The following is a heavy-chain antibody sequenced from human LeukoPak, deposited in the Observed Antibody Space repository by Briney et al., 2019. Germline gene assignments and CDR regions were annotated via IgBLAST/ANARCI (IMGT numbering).Heavy chain of an antibody. V-gene: IGHV1-18*01. D-gene: IGHD1-26*01. J-gene: IGHJ4*02. CDR3: ARASRVGAPREEGY. Sequence: PVASVNVSCKASGYTFTSHGISWVRQAPGQGLEWMGWISAYNGITDYAHQVQGRVTMTTDISTRTAYMELRSLRSDDTAVYYCARASRVGAPREEGYWGQGTLVTVSS. CDR2: ISAYNGIT. CDR1: GYTFTSHG.